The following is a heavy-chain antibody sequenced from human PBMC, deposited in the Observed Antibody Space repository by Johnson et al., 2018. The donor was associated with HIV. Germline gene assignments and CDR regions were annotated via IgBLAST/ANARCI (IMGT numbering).Heavy chain of an antibody. CDR3: ARGRITVEGGDQRGGAFDI. CDR2: ISSSGSTI. V-gene: IGHV3-48*03. CDR1: GFTFSSYA. D-gene: IGHD3-16*01. Sequence: EVQLVESWGGVVRPGGSLRLSCAASGFTFSSYAMHWVRQAPGKGLEWVSYISSSGSTIYYADSLKGRFTISRDTSKKSVFLQMNSLRPEDTAVYFCARGRITVEGGDQRGGAFDIWGQGTMVTVSS. J-gene: IGHJ3*02.